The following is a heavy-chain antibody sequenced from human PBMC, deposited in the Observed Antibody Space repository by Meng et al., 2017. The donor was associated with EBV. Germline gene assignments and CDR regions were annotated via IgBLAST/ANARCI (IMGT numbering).Heavy chain of an antibody. V-gene: IGHV3-53*01. Sequence: EVQVVGAGGGLIQPGGSLRLSFAAFGFTVSSNYMSWVRQAPGKGLEWVSVIYSGGSTYYADSVKGRFTISRDNSKNTLYLQMNSLRAEDTAVYYCAKHRLGPLDYWGQGTLVTVSS. CDR3: AKHRLGPLDY. CDR1: GFTVSSNY. CDR2: IYSGGST. J-gene: IGHJ4*02. D-gene: IGHD5-12*01.